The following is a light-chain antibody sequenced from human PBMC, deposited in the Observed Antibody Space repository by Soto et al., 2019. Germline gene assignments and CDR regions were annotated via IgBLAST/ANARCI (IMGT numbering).Light chain of an antibody. V-gene: IGLV3-21*02. CDR1: NIGSKS. J-gene: IGLJ3*02. CDR3: QVWDSSSDHWV. CDR2: DDS. Sequence: VLTQPPSVSVAPGQTATITCGGTNIGSKSVHWYQQKPGQAPVLVVYDDSDRPSGIPERLSGSNSGNTATLTISRVEAGDEADYYCQVWDSSSDHWVFGGGTKLTVL.